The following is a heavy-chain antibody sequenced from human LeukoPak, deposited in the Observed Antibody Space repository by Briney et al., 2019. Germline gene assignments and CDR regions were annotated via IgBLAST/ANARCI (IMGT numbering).Heavy chain of an antibody. J-gene: IGHJ3*02. CDR1: GFTFSSYG. D-gene: IGHD4-23*01. V-gene: IGHV3-33*01. CDR2: IWYDGSNK. Sequence: GGSLRLSCAASGFTFSSYGMHWVRQAAGKGLEWVAVIWYDGSNKYYADSVKGRFTISRDNSKNTLYLQMNSLRAEDTAVYYCARPGGNVNAFDIWGQGTMVTVSS. CDR3: ARPGGNVNAFDI.